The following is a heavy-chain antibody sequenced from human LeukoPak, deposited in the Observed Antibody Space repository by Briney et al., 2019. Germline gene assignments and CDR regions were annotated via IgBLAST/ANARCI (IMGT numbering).Heavy chain of an antibody. CDR2: IYPDSGGT. Sequence: RASVTVSCKASGYTFSGIHIHWMRQAPGQGLEWMGWIYPDSGGTYYTQKFQGRVTMTRDTSISTAYMELSRLTSDDTAVYYCARSGYMWGFDYWGQGTLVTVSS. D-gene: IGHD5-12*01. J-gene: IGHJ4*02. V-gene: IGHV1-2*02. CDR3: ARSGYMWGFDY. CDR1: GYTFSGIH.